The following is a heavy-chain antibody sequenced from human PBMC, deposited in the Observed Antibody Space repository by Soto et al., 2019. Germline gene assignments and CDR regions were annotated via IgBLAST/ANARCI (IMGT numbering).Heavy chain of an antibody. J-gene: IGHJ4*02. D-gene: IGHD4-17*01. V-gene: IGHV4-59*08. CDR3: ARTSYGDYLDY. Sequence: QVQLQESGPRLVKPSENLSLTCTVSGGSISGYYWSWIRQPPGKGLEWIGYVYYSGSTNYNPSLKSRVTISVDTSKNQFSLKLTSVTAADTAMYYCARTSYGDYLDYWGQGTLVTVSS. CDR2: VYYSGST. CDR1: GGSISGYY.